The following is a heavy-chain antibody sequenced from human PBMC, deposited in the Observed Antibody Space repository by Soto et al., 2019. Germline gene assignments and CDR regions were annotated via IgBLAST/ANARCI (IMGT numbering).Heavy chain of an antibody. CDR3: AKDPDIVVVVAATLRNWFDP. J-gene: IGHJ5*02. CDR1: GFTFSSYA. D-gene: IGHD2-15*01. V-gene: IGHV3-23*01. Sequence: GGSLRLSCAASGFTFSSYAMSWVRQAPGKGLEWVSAISGSGGSTYYADSVKGRFTISRDNSKNTLYLQMNSLRAEDTAVYYCAKDPDIVVVVAATLRNWFDPWGQGTLVTVSS. CDR2: ISGSGGST.